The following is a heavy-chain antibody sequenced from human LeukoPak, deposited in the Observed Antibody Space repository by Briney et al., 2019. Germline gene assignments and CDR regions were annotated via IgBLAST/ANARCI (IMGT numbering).Heavy chain of an antibody. J-gene: IGHJ6*02. V-gene: IGHV3-11*04. CDR3: ARNVLGYYDILTGYYNYYYYGMDV. CDR1: GFTFSDYY. CDR2: ISSSGSTI. Sequence: GGSLRLSCAASGFTFSDYYMSWIRQAPGKGLEWVSYISSSGSTIYYADSVKGRFTISRDNAKNSLYLQMNSLRAEDTAVYYCARNVLGYYDILTGYYNYYYYGMDVWGQGTTVTVSS. D-gene: IGHD3-9*01.